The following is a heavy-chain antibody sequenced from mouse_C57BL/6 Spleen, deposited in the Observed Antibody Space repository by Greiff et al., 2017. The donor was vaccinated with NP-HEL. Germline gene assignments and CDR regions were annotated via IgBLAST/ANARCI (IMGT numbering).Heavy chain of an antibody. J-gene: IGHJ4*01. CDR3: ARYGNIDYYAMDY. CDR1: GFSLTSYG. V-gene: IGHV2-6*03. D-gene: IGHD2-1*01. CDR2: IWSDGST. Sequence: QVQLQQSGPGLVAPSQSLSITCTVSGFSLTSYGVHWVRQPPGKGLEWLVVIWSDGSTTYNSALKSRLSISKDNSKSQVFLKMNSLQTDDTAMYYCARYGNIDYYAMDYWGQGTSVTVSS.